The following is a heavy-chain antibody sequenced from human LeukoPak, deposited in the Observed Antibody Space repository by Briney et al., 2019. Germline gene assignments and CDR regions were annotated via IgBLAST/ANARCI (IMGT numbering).Heavy chain of an antibody. D-gene: IGHD3-22*01. CDR2: INHSGST. V-gene: IGHV4-34*01. Sequence: PSETLSLTCAVYGGSFSGYYWSWIRQPPGKGLEWIGEINHSGSTNYNPSLKSRVTISVDTSKNQFSLKLSSVTVADTAVYYCARVGIDSSGYYYYYYYMDVWGKGTTVTVSS. J-gene: IGHJ6*03. CDR1: GGSFSGYY. CDR3: ARVGIDSSGYYYYYYYMDV.